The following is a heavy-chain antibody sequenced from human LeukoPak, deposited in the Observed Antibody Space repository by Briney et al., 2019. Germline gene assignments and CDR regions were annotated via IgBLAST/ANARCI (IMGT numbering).Heavy chain of an antibody. Sequence: ASVKVSCKVSGYTLTELSMHWVRQAPGKGLEWMGGFDPEDGETIYALKFQGRVTMTEDTSTDTAYMELSSLRSEDTAVYYCATQILVVPAVLFDYWGQGTLVTVSS. CDR2: FDPEDGET. CDR1: GYTLTELS. D-gene: IGHD2-2*01. V-gene: IGHV1-24*01. J-gene: IGHJ4*02. CDR3: ATQILVVPAVLFDY.